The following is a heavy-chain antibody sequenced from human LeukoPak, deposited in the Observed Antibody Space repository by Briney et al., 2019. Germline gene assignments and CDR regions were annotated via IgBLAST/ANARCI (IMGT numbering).Heavy chain of an antibody. CDR3: ARATTVTGPDV. CDR1: GFTFSSYA. V-gene: IGHV3-30-3*01. D-gene: IGHD4-17*01. J-gene: IGHJ6*02. Sequence: GGSLRLSCAASGFTFSSYAMHWVRQAPGKGLEWVAVIAYDGSNKYYADSVKGRFTISRDNSKNTLYLQMNSLRAEDTAVHYCARATTVTGPDVWGQGTTVTVSS. CDR2: IAYDGSNK.